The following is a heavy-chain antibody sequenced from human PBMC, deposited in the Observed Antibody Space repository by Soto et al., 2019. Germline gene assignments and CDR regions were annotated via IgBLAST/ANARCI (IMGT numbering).Heavy chain of an antibody. J-gene: IGHJ5*02. Sequence: SETLSLTCTASGGSITSSSHFWGWVRQPPGKGLEWIGTIYFTGNTYYTPSLKSRLTMSIDTSKNEFSLRLNSVTAAATAVYYCAGQTFTIAAASYGRSNWFDPWGPGTLVTVSS. V-gene: IGHV4-39*01. CDR1: GGSITSSSHF. CDR3: AGQTFTIAAASYGRSNWFDP. CDR2: IYFTGNT. D-gene: IGHD6-25*01.